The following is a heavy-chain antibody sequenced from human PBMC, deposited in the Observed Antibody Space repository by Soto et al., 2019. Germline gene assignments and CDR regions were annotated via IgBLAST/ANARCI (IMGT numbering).Heavy chain of an antibody. CDR1: GFTFSSYA. D-gene: IGHD5-12*01. V-gene: IGHV3-64*01. CDR3: ARGTRDGYNYGSFDS. J-gene: IGHJ4*02. CDR2: ISSNGGST. Sequence: EVQLVESGGGLVQPGGSLRLSCAASGFTFSSYAIHWVRQAPGKGLEYVSAISSNGGSTYYANSVKGRFTISRDNSKTTLYLQMGSLRAEDMAVYYCARGTRDGYNYGSFDSWGQGTLVTVSS.